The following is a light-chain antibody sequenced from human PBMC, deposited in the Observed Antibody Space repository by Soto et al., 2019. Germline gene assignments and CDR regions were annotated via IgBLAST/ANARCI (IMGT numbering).Light chain of an antibody. V-gene: IGKV1-5*03. CDR3: QQFNSYSSWT. J-gene: IGKJ1*01. CDR1: QGISSW. Sequence: DIQMTQSPSTLSASVGDRVTITCRASQGISSWLAWYQQKPGKAPKLLIYKASSLESGVPSRFSGSGSGTEFTLTISSLQPDDFATYYCQQFNSYSSWTFGQGTKVEIK. CDR2: KAS.